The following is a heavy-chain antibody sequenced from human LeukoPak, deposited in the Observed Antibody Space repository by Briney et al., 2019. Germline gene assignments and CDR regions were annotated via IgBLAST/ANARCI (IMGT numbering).Heavy chain of an antibody. Sequence: PSETLSLTCIVSGGSISSGGYYWSWIRQPPGKGLEWIGYIYHSGSTNYNPSLKSRVTILVDTSKKLFSLKLGSVTAADTAVYYCARQVACGPIACDDAFDIWGQGTMVTVSS. CDR3: ARQVACGPIACDDAFDI. V-gene: IGHV4-30-2*01. CDR2: IYHSGST. D-gene: IGHD2-21*01. J-gene: IGHJ3*02. CDR1: GGSISSGGYY.